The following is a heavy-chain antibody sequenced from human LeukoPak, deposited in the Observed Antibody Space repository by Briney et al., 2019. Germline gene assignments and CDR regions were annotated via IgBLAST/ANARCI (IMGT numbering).Heavy chain of an antibody. Sequence: PPETLSLTCTVSGGSISSYYWSWIRQPPGKGLEWIGYIYYSGSTNYNPSLKSRVTISVDTSKNQFSLKLSSVTAADTAVYYCARVQADAFDIWGQGTMVTVSS. V-gene: IGHV4-59*01. CDR3: ARVQADAFDI. CDR1: GGSISSYY. CDR2: IYYSGST. J-gene: IGHJ3*02.